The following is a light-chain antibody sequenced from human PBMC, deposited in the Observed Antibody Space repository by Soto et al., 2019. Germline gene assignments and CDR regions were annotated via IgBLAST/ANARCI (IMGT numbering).Light chain of an antibody. V-gene: IGKV1-39*01. J-gene: IGKJ1*01. Sequence: DIQMTQSPSSLSASVGDRVTITCRASQFISSRLNWYQQKPGKAPKVLISAASTLQSGVPSRFSGSGSGTDFTLTINSLQPEDFATYYCQQSYSTPRTFGQGTKVEVK. CDR2: AAS. CDR1: QFISSR. CDR3: QQSYSTPRT.